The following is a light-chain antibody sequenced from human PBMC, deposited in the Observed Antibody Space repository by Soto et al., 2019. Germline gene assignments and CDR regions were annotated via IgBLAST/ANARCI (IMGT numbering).Light chain of an antibody. CDR2: WAS. V-gene: IGKV4-1*01. J-gene: IGKJ3*01. CDR3: QQYYSTPPT. CDR1: QSVLYSSNNKNY. Sequence: DIVMTQSPDSLAVSLGERATINCKSSQSVLYSSNNKNYLAWYQQKPGQPTKLLIYWASTRESGVPDRFSGSGSGTDFTLTISSLLAEDAAVYYCQQYYSTPPTFGPGTKVDIK.